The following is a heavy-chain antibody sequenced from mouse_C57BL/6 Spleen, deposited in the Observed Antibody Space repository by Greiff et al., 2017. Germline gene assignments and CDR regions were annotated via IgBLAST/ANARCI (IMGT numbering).Heavy chain of an antibody. D-gene: IGHD2-5*01. CDR1: GYTFTDYY. V-gene: IGHV1-76*01. CDR2: IYPGSGNT. CDR3: ARWNSNYPYYFDY. Sequence: QVQLQQSGAELVRPGASVKLSCKASGYTFTDYYINWVKQRPGQGLEWIARIYPGSGNTYYNEKFKGKATLTAEKSSKTAYMQLSSLTSEDSAVYFCARWNSNYPYYFDYWGQGTTLTVSS. J-gene: IGHJ2*01.